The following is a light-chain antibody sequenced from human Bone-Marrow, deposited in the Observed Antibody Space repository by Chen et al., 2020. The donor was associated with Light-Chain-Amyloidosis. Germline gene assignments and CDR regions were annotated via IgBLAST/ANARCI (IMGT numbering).Light chain of an antibody. CDR3: SSYTITNTLV. CDR1: SSDVGGDNH. V-gene: IGLV2-14*01. Sequence: QSALTQPASVSGSPGQSITLPCTGTSSDVGGDNHVSWYQQHPAKAPKLMIYEVTNRPSWVPDRFSGSKSDNTASLTISGLQTEDEADYFCSSYTITNTLVFGSGTRVTVL. CDR2: EVT. J-gene: IGLJ1*01.